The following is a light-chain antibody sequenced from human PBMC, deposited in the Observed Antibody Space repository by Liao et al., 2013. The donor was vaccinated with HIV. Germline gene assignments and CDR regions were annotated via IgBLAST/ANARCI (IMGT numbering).Light chain of an antibody. J-gene: IGLJ2*01. CDR3: QVWDRDTAL. CDR2: YRS. V-gene: IGLV3-21*01. Sequence: SYELTQTPSMTVAPGATARITCGGDKIGIKSVHWYQQKPGQAPVAVIYYRSDRPSGIPERFSGSGSKSGNKATLTITRVEAGDEADYYCQVWDRDTALFGGGTKLTVL. CDR1: KIGIKS.